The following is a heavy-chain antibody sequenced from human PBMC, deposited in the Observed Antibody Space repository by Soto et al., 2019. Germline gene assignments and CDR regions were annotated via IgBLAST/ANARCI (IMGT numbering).Heavy chain of an antibody. V-gene: IGHV4-34*01. Sequence: SETLSLTCAVYGGSFSGYYWSWIRQPPGKGLEWIGEINHSGSANYNPSLKSRVTISVDTSKNQFSLKLSSVTAADTAVYYCARTGRLRPFSYFDYWGQGTLVTVSS. CDR2: INHSGSA. D-gene: IGHD3-16*01. CDR1: GGSFSGYY. J-gene: IGHJ4*02. CDR3: ARTGRLRPFSYFDY.